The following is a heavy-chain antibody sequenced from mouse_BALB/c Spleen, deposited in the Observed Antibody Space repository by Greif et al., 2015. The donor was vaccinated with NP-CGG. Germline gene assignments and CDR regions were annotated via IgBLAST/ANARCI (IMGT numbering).Heavy chain of an antibody. Sequence: DVKLVESGGDLVKPGGSLKLSCAASGFTFSSYGMYWVRQTPDKRLEWVATISSGGSYTYYPDSVKGRFTISRDNAKNTLYLQMSSLKSEDTAMYYCARPTGPFYYAMDYWGQGTSVTVSS. V-gene: IGHV5-6*02. CDR2: ISSGGSYT. D-gene: IGHD4-1*02. CDR1: GFTFSSYG. CDR3: ARPTGPFYYAMDY. J-gene: IGHJ4*01.